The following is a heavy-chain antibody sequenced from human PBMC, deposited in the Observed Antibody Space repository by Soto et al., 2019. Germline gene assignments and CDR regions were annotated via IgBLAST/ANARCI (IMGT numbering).Heavy chain of an antibody. CDR1: GGTFSSYA. CDR2: IIHIFGTA. CDR3: ASRVNSARWFDP. J-gene: IGHJ5*02. V-gene: IGHV1-69*12. Sequence: QVELVQSGVEVKKPGSSVKVSCKASGGTFSSYAISWVRQAPGQGLEWMGGIIHIFGTANYAQKCQGRVTITADESTSTAYLELSSLRSEDTAVYYCASRVNSARWFDPWGQGPKVTVSS.